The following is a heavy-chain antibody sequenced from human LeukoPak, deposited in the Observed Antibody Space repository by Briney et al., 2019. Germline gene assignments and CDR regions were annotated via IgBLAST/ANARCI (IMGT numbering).Heavy chain of an antibody. CDR3: ARGQQQLAHDAFDI. V-gene: IGHV3-48*01. CDR1: GFTFSSYS. Sequence: GGSLRLSCAASGFTFSSYSMNWVRQAPGKGLEWVSYISSSSSTKYYADSVKGRFTISRDNAKNSLYLQMNSLRAEDTAVYYCARGQQQLAHDAFDIWGQGTMVTVSS. D-gene: IGHD6-13*01. J-gene: IGHJ3*02. CDR2: ISSSSSTK.